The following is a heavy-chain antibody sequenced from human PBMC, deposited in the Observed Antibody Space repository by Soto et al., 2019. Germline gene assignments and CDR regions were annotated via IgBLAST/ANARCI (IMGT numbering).Heavy chain of an antibody. J-gene: IGHJ5*02. Sequence: GASVKVSCKASGYTFSHYVIHWVRQAPGQRLEWMGWINAGNGETRYSERFQGRVTMGRDTSASTACMELRSLTSEDTAVYFCARDWRGAEGFDPWGQGTLVTVSS. CDR1: GYTFSHYV. CDR2: INAGNGET. D-gene: IGHD3-3*01. CDR3: ARDWRGAEGFDP. V-gene: IGHV1-3*01.